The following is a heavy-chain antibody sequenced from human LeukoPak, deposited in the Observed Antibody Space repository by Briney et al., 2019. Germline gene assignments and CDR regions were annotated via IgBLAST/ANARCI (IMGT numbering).Heavy chain of an antibody. CDR3: ARELVYCSSDSCYLFDS. CDR1: GGSVSDYH. CDR2: IYYRGNS. Sequence: SETLSLTCSVSGGSVSDYHWSWIRQLPGKGLEWIGYIYYRGNSSYSPSLKSRVSMSVDTSKNQFSLKLISVTAADTAVYYCARELVYCSSDSCYLFDSWGQGTLVTVSS. D-gene: IGHD2-15*01. J-gene: IGHJ4*02. V-gene: IGHV4-59*02.